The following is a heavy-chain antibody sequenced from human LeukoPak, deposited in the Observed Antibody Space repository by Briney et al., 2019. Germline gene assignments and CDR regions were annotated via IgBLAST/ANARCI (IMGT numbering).Heavy chain of an antibody. J-gene: IGHJ4*02. CDR1: GGSISSGGYY. V-gene: IGHV4-30-2*01. Sequence: NPSQTLSLTCTVSGGSISSGGYYWSWIRQPPGKGLEWIGEINHSGSTNYNPSLKSRVTISVDTSKNQFSLKLSSVTAADTAVYYCARSRGYIKNHAHDYWGQGTLVTVSS. CDR2: INHSGST. CDR3: ARSRGYIKNHAHDY. D-gene: IGHD3-10*01.